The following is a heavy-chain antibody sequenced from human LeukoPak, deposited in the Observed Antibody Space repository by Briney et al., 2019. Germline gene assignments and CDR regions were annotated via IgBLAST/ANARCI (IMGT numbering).Heavy chain of an antibody. CDR3: ARDCPNYDSSGYYFDY. Sequence: SVKVSCTASGGTFSSYTISWVRQAPGQGLEWMGGIIPILGIANYAQKFQGRVTITADKSTSTAYMELSSLRSEDTAVYYCARDCPNYDSSGYYFDYWGQGTLVTVSS. D-gene: IGHD3-22*01. CDR1: GGTFSSYT. CDR2: IIPILGIA. V-gene: IGHV1-69*04. J-gene: IGHJ4*02.